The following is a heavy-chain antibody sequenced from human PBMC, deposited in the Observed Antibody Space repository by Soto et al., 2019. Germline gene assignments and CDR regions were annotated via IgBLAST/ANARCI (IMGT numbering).Heavy chain of an antibody. CDR1: GFDFRNVG. CDR3: AKDRGNMVYCAGGY. CDR2: ISFDGSNT. J-gene: IGHJ4*02. Sequence: QVQLVESGGGVVQPGKSLRLSCAGSGFDFRNVGIHWVRQTPAKGLEGVAVISFDGSNTFYADSVKGRFTVSRDNSRNTVFLEMNSLRPDATAVYYCAKDRGNMVYCAGGYWGQGTLVIVAS. D-gene: IGHD2-8*01. V-gene: IGHV3-30*18.